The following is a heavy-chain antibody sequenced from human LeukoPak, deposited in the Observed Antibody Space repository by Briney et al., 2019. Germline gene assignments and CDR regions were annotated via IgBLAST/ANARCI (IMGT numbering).Heavy chain of an antibody. J-gene: IGHJ4*02. V-gene: IGHV3-64D*06. CDR1: GFTFSRYA. CDR3: VKDGSGSYYTYYFDY. D-gene: IGHD3-10*01. CDR2: ISSNGGST. Sequence: PGGSLRLSCSASGFTFSRYAMHWVRQAPGKGLEYVSAISSNGGSTYYADSVKGRFTISRDHSKNTLYLQMSSLRAEDTAVYYCVKDGSGSYYTYYFDYWGQGTLVTVSS.